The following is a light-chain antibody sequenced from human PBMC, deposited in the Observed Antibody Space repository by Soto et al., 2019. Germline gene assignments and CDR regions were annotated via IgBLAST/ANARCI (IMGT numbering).Light chain of an antibody. Sequence: SSELTQPPSVSVSPGQTASIACSGDKLEDKYTYWYQQKPGQSPVLVIYQDNKRPSGIPARFSGSNSGNTATLTISGTQAMDEADYYCQAWDTSIVGVLFGGGTKLTVL. V-gene: IGLV3-1*01. J-gene: IGLJ3*02. CDR2: QDN. CDR3: QAWDTSIVGVL. CDR1: KLEDKY.